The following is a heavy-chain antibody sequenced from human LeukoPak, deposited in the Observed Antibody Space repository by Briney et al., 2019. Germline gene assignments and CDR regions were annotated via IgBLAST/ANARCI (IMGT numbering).Heavy chain of an antibody. CDR2: INPNSGGT. CDR1: GYTFTGYY. V-gene: IGHV1-2*02. CDR3: ARAACYYDSSGPWYFDY. D-gene: IGHD3-22*01. Sequence: ASVKVSCKASGYTFTGYYMHWVRQAPGQGLEWMGWINPNSGGTNYAQKLQGRVTMTRDTSISTAYMELSRLRSDDTAVYYCARAACYYDSSGPWYFDYWGQGTLVTVSS. J-gene: IGHJ4*02.